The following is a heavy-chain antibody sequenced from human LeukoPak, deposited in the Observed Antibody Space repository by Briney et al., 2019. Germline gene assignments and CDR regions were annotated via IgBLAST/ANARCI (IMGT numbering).Heavy chain of an antibody. CDR2: IYYSGST. V-gene: IGHV4-39*01. CDR3: ARHKSTVTDTDY. J-gene: IGHJ4*02. Sequence: SETLSLTCTVSGGSISSSSYYWGWIRQPPGKGLEWIGSIYYSGSTYYNPSFKSRVTISVDTSKNQFSLKLSSVTAADTAVYYCARHKSTVTDTDYWGQGTLVTVSS. D-gene: IGHD4-17*01. CDR1: GGSISSSSYY.